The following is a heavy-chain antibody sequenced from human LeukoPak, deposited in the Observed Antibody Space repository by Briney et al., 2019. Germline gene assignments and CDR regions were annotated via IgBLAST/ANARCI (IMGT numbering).Heavy chain of an antibody. J-gene: IGHJ4*02. CDR2: ISAYNGNT. CDR3: ARDLRRRDGYNSPLDY. Sequence: GASVKVSCKASGYTFTSYGISWVRQAPGQGLEWMGWISAYNGNTNYAQKLQGRVTMTTDTSTSTAYMELRSLRSDDTAVYYCARDLRRRDGYNSPLDYWGQGTLVTVSS. D-gene: IGHD5-24*01. CDR1: GYTFTSYG. V-gene: IGHV1-18*01.